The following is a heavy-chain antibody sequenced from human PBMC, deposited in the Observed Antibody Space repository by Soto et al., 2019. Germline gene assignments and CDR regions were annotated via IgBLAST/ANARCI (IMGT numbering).Heavy chain of an antibody. V-gene: IGHV3-23*01. CDR2: ISGSGGST. D-gene: IGHD5-12*01. J-gene: IGHJ4*02. CDR1: GFTFSSYS. Sequence: GGSLRLSCAASGFTFSSYSMSWVRQAPGKGLEWVSAISGSGGSTYYADSVKGRFTISRDNSKNTLYLQMNSLRAEDTAVYYCAKFYNLGYDNYWGQGTLVTVSS. CDR3: AKFYNLGYDNY.